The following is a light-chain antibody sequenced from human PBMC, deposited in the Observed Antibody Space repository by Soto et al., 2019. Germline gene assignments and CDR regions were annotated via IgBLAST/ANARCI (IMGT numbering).Light chain of an antibody. CDR1: QSVSSSY. Sequence: EIVLTQSPGTLSLSPGERATLSCRASQSVSSSYLAWYQQKPGQAPRLLIYGASSRATGIPDRFSGSGSGTDFTLPISRLEPEDCAVYYCQQYGSSPMYTFGQGTKLEIK. CDR3: QQYGSSPMYT. CDR2: GAS. J-gene: IGKJ2*01. V-gene: IGKV3-20*01.